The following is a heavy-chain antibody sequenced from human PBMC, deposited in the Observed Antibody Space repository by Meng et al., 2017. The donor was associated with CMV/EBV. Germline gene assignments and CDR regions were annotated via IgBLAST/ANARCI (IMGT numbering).Heavy chain of an antibody. Sequence: QVQVVQAGAKAKKAGASGTASCTTSGLPFSDYYIHWVRQAPGQGLEWMGWVNSNNDATNYARKFQGRVSMTRDTSISTAHMELSRLMSDDTAVYYCVRSSGWSLFDYWGQGTLVTVSS. D-gene: IGHD6-19*01. CDR2: VNSNNDAT. V-gene: IGHV1-2*02. CDR3: VRSSGWSLFDY. CDR1: GLPFSDYY. J-gene: IGHJ4*02.